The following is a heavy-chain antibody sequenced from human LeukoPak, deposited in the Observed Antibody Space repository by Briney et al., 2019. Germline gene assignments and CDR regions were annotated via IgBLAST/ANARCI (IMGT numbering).Heavy chain of an antibody. V-gene: IGHV3-48*03. CDR1: GFTFSSYE. J-gene: IGHJ4*02. Sequence: GGSLRLSCAASGFTFSSYEMNWVRQAPGKGLEWVSYIISSGSTIYYADSVKGRFTISRDNAKNSLYLQMNSLRAEDTAVYYCARGYSSGWGHFDYWGQGTLVTVSS. CDR3: ARGYSSGWGHFDY. CDR2: IISSGSTI. D-gene: IGHD6-19*01.